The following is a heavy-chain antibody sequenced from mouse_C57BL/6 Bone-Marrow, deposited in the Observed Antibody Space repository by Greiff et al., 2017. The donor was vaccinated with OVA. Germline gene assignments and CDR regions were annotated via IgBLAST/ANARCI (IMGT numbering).Heavy chain of an antibody. CDR2: IYPRSGNT. CDR3: ARGYYGSSVFDY. CDR1: GYTFTSYG. D-gene: IGHD1-1*01. Sequence: SGAELARPGASVKLSCKASGYTFTSYGISWVKQRTGQGLEWIGEIYPRSGNTYYNEKFKGKATLTADKSSSTAYMELRSLTSEDSAVYFCARGYYGSSVFDYWGQGTTLTVSS. V-gene: IGHV1-81*01. J-gene: IGHJ2*01.